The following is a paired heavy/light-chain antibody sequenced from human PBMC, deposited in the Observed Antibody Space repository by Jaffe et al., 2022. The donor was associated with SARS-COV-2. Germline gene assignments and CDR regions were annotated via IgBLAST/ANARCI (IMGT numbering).Light chain of an antibody. V-gene: IGKV1-39*01. CDR2: AAS. J-gene: IGKJ4*01. CDR1: QSINNY. Sequence: DIQMTQSPSSLSASVGDGVTITCRASQSINNYLNWYQQKPGKAPKLLIYAASSLQSGVPSRFSGSGSGTDFILTISSLQPEDFATYYCQQSYSTPGFGGGTKVEIK. CDR3: QQSYSTPG.
Heavy chain of an antibody. CDR2: IYHSGST. D-gene: IGHD6-19*01. V-gene: IGHV4-4*02. CDR1: GGSISSNYW. J-gene: IGHJ4*02. CDR3: ARKTYGWPRSLDY. Sequence: QVQLQESGPGLVKPSETLSLTCAVSGGSISSNYWWSWVRQPPGKGLEWIAEIYHSGSTNCNPSLKSRVTISVDQSKNQFSLNLNSVTAADTAVYYCARKTYGWPRSLDYWGQGILVTVSS.